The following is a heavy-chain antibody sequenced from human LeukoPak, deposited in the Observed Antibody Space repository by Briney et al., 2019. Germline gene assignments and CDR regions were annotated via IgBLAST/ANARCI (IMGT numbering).Heavy chain of an antibody. CDR1: GYTFATYG. J-gene: IGHJ4*02. CDR3: AKVAGDRMDY. CDR2: ISANTGKT. D-gene: IGHD6-13*01. Sequence: ASVKVSCKASGYTFATYGFCRVRQAPGHGLEWMGWISANTGKTDYARKFQGRVTMTTDTSTSTAYMELRSLRPDDTAVYYCAKVAGDRMDYWGQGTLLTVSS. V-gene: IGHV1-18*01.